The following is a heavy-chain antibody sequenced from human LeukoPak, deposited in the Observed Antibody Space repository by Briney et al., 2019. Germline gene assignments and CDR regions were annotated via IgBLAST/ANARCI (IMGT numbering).Heavy chain of an antibody. CDR3: ATGIVVVPAAKSTSFDY. Sequence: ASVQVSCKVSGYTLTELSMHWVRQAPGKGLEWMGGLDPEDGETIYAQKFQGRVTMTEDTSTDTAYMELSSLRSEDTAVYYCATGIVVVPAAKSTSFDYWGQGTLVTVSS. CDR1: GYTLTELS. J-gene: IGHJ4*02. D-gene: IGHD2-2*01. CDR2: LDPEDGET. V-gene: IGHV1-24*01.